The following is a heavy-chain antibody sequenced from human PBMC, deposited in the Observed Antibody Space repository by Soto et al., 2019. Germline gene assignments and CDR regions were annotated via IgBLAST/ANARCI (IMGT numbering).Heavy chain of an antibody. J-gene: IGHJ6*02. CDR1: GFTFSGYN. Sequence: GGSLRLSCAASGFTFSGYNMNWVRQAPGKGLEWVSSISGSSGYIYYADSVKGRFTISRDNAKSSLYLQMNSLRAEDTAVYYCARGDYYYYGLDVWGLGTTVTVSS. V-gene: IGHV3-21*01. CDR3: ARGDYYYYGLDV. CDR2: ISGSSGYI.